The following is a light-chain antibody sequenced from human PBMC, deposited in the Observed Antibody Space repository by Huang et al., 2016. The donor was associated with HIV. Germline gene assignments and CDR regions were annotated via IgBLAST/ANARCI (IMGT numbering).Light chain of an antibody. J-gene: IGKJ2*01. CDR3: MEALQAPYT. CDR2: LGS. CDR1: QSLRHRNGLNY. V-gene: IGKV2-28*01. Sequence: DAVMTQSPLSLPVPPGEPASISCRSSQSLRHRNGLNYLDWYLQKPGQSPQLLIHLGSSRGSGGPDRFSGGGSGTDFSLNISRVEAEDAGIYYCMEALQAPYTFGQGTKLEI.